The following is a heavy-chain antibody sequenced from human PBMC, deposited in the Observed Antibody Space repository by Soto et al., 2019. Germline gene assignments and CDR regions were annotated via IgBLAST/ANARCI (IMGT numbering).Heavy chain of an antibody. CDR2: INHSGST. CDR3: GRRDSPTAVTASGAFDI. Sequence: TSETLSLTCAVYGGSFSGYYWSWIRQPPGKGLEWIGEINHSGSTNYNPSLKSRVTISVDTSKNQFFLKLSSVTAVDTAVYYSGRRDSPTAVTASGAFDIWGQGTMVTVSS. V-gene: IGHV4-34*01. J-gene: IGHJ3*02. D-gene: IGHD4-17*01. CDR1: GGSFSGYY.